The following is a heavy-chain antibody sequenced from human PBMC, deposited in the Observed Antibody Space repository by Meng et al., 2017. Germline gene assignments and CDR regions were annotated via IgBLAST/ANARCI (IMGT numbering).Heavy chain of an antibody. Sequence: QLVGPGEALVHPGGSLSSSCADSGFTFSDYFMSWSRQAPGKGLEWVSYISGSGTTIHYADSVKGRFTISRDNAKNSLYLQMNSLRAEDTAVYYCARDNPHLYWGQRTLVTVSS. CDR2: ISGSGTTI. J-gene: IGHJ4*02. V-gene: IGHV3-11*04. CDR3: ARDNPHLY. CDR1: GFTFSDYF.